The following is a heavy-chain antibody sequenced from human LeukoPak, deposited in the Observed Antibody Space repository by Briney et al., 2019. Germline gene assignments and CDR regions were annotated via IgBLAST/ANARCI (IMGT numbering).Heavy chain of an antibody. V-gene: IGHV1-8*03. J-gene: IGHJ6*03. CDR1: GYTFTSYD. D-gene: IGHD1-26*01. Sequence: GASVKVSCKASGYTFTSYDINWVRQATGQGLEWMGWMSPNSGNTGYAQKFQGRVTITRNTSISTAYMELSSLRSEDTAVYYCARGGGSYVYYYYMDVWGKGTTVTVSS. CDR3: ARGGGSYVYYYYMDV. CDR2: MSPNSGNT.